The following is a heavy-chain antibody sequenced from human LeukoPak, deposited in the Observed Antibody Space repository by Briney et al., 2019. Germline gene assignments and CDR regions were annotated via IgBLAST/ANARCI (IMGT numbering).Heavy chain of an antibody. D-gene: IGHD3-16*01. V-gene: IGHV3-30*18. CDR1: GFTFSSYG. CDR3: VKDFDYVWGSFDY. J-gene: IGHJ4*02. Sequence: PGGSLRLSCAASGFTFSSYGMHWVRQAPGKGLEWVAVISYDGSNKYYADSVKGRFTISRDNSKNTLYLLMNSLRAEDTAVYYCVKDFDYVWGSFDYWGQGTLVTVSS. CDR2: ISYDGSNK.